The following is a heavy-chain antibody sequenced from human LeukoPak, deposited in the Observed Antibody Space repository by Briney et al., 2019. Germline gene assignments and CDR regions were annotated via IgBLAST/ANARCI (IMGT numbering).Heavy chain of an antibody. V-gene: IGHV1-69*04. CDR3: ARDQGLTAPPPYGLDV. D-gene: IGHD5-18*01. J-gene: IGHJ6*02. CDR1: GGTFSSSA. Sequence: WASVKVSCKTSGGTFSSSAITWVRQAPGQGLEWMGRIIPVLSITTYAQKFQGSVTITADTSTSTVYMELSSLRSEGTAVYYCARDQGLTAPPPYGLDVWGQGTTVIVSS. CDR2: IIPVLSIT.